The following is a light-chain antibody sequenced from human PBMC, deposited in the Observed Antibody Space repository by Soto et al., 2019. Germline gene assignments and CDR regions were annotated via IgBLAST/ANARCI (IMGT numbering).Light chain of an antibody. CDR2: DVS. CDR1: SSDVGGYNY. Sequence: QSVLTQPASVSGSPGQSITFSCTGTSSDVGGYNYVSWYQQHPGKAPKLMIYDVSNRPSGVSNRFSGSKSGNTASLTISGLQAEDEADYYCSSYTSSSTWVFGGGTKLTVL. J-gene: IGLJ3*02. V-gene: IGLV2-14*01. CDR3: SSYTSSSTWV.